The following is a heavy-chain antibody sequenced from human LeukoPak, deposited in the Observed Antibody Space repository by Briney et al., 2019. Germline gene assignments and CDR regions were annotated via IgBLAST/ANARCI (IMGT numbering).Heavy chain of an antibody. CDR2: IYYSGST. CDR3: AVEGLAASWFDP. Sequence: PSETLSLTCTVSGGSISSSSYYWGWIRQPPGKGLEWIGSIYYSGSTYYNPSLKSRVTISVDTSKNQFSLKLSSVTAADTAVYYCAVEGLAASWFDPWGQGTLVTVSS. CDR1: GGSISSSSYY. J-gene: IGHJ5*02. V-gene: IGHV4-39*01. D-gene: IGHD6-13*01.